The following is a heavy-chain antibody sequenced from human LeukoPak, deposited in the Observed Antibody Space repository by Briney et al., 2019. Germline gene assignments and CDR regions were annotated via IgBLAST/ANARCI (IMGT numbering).Heavy chain of an antibody. CDR2: ISSSSSYI. CDR3: AREGSRLGELSYNWFDP. CDR1: GFTFSSYS. J-gene: IGHJ5*02. D-gene: IGHD3-16*02. V-gene: IGHV3-21*01. Sequence: RPGGSLRLSCAASGFTFSSYSMNWVRQAPGKGLEWVSSISSSSSYIYYADSVKGRFTISRDNAKNSLYLQMNSLRAEDTAVYCCAREGSRLGELSYNWFDPWGQGTLVTVSS.